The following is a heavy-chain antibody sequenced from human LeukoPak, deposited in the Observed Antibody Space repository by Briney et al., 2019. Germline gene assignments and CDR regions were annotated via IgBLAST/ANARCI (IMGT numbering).Heavy chain of an antibody. CDR2: TYTTGSA. V-gene: IGHV4-4*07. D-gene: IGHD3-22*01. Sequence: SETLSLTCTVSRGSISSYYWSWIRQPAGKGLEYIGRTYTTGSANYNPSLKSRVSLSLDTSKNQFFLKLSSVTTADTAVYYCATYYYDSSGHFDYWGQGTLVAVSS. J-gene: IGHJ4*02. CDR1: RGSISSYY. CDR3: ATYYYDSSGHFDY.